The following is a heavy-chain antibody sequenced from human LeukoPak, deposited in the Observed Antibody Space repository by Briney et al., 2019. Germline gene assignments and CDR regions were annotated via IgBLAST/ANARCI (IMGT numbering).Heavy chain of an antibody. CDR2: ISSSSSYI. V-gene: IGHV3-21*01. J-gene: IGHJ3*02. CDR1: GFTFSGYS. Sequence: GGSLRLSCAASGFTFSGYSMNWVRQAPGKGLEWVSSISSSSSYIYYADSVKGRFTISRDNAKNSLYLQMNSLRAEDTAVYYCARDLGGSEYYDFWSGSANDAFDIWGQGTMVTVSS. CDR3: ARDLGGSEYYDFWSGSANDAFDI. D-gene: IGHD3-3*01.